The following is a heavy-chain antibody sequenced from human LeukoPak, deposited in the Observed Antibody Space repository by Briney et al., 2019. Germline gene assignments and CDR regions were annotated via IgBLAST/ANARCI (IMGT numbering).Heavy chain of an antibody. CDR1: GYTFTDYY. D-gene: IGHD5-18*01. J-gene: IGHJ4*02. Sequence: ASVKVSCKTSGYTFTDYYIHWARQAPGQGLEWMGWINPESGGTSYAQRFQGRVTMTRDTSISTAYMDLSRLKSDDTAVYYCARDRSRGYSYGLESLYWGQGTLVTVSS. CDR3: ARDRSRGYSYGLESLY. V-gene: IGHV1-2*02. CDR2: INPESGGT.